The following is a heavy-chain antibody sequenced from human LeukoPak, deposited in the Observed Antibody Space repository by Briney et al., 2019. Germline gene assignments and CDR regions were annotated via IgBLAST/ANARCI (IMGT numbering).Heavy chain of an antibody. CDR2: ISWNSGSI. CDR1: GFTFDGYA. D-gene: IGHD1-1*01. Sequence: PGGSLRLSCAASGFTFDGYAMHWVRQAPGKGLEWVSGISWNSGSIGYADSVKGRFTISRDNAKNSLYLQMNSLRAEDTALYYCAKDNGQRGLNWFDPWGQGTRVTVSS. J-gene: IGHJ5*02. V-gene: IGHV3-9*01. CDR3: AKDNGQRGLNWFDP.